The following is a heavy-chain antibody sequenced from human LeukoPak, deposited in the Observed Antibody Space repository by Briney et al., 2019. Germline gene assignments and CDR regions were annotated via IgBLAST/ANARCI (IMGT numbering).Heavy chain of an antibody. D-gene: IGHD3-10*01. J-gene: IGHJ4*02. CDR2: IYTSGST. CDR3: ARPLSSVSYSLIEY. CDR1: GVSISGYA. Sequence: PSETLSLTCIVSGVSISGYAWSWIRQPAGKGLEWIGHIYTSGSTNYNPSLKSRVTMSVDPSKNQFSLKVTSVTAADTAVYYCARPLSSVSYSLIEYWGQGTPVTVSS. V-gene: IGHV4-4*07.